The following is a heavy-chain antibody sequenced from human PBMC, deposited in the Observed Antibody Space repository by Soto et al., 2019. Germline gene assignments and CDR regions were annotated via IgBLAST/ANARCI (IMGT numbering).Heavy chain of an antibody. Sequence: QVQLQQWGAGLVKPSETLSLSCAVYGQSFSGHSWAWIRQPPGKGLEWIGEISESGSTYYNPSLKSRVTISTDTSKNQFSLKLSSMTAADTAAYFCARGSGIVALPGELEDVNYDFWGQGTLVNVSS. CDR1: GQSFSGHS. CDR3: ARGSGIVALPGELEDVNYDF. J-gene: IGHJ4*02. CDR2: ISESGST. D-gene: IGHD1-1*01. V-gene: IGHV4-34*01.